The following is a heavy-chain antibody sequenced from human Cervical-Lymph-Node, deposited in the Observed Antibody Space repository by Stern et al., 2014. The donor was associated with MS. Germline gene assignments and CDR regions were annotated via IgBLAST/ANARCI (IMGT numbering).Heavy chain of an antibody. D-gene: IGHD6-19*01. Sequence: MQLVESGGGLVKPGGSLRLSCAASGFTFSDYYMSWIRPAPGKGLEWVSYIRCSGSNIYYADFVKGRLPFSRDNANNSLYLQMNSLRAEDTAVYYCARDSPSWGWCFDYWGQGTLVTVSS. V-gene: IGHV3-11*01. CDR1: GFTFSDYY. CDR3: ARDSPSWGWCFDY. J-gene: IGHJ4*02. CDR2: IRCSGSNI.